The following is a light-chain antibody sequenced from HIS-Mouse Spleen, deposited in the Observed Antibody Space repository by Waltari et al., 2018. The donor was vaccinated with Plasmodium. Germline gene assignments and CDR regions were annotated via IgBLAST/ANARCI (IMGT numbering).Light chain of an antibody. J-gene: IGKJ4*01. CDR3: QQRSNWPRVLT. V-gene: IGKV3-11*01. CDR1: QSVSTY. CDR2: DAS. Sequence: EIVLTQSPATLSLSPGERATLSCRASQSVSTYVAWYQQKPGHAPRLLIYDASNRATGIPARFSGRGTGTDFTLTISSLEPEDFAVYYCQQRSNWPRVLTFGGGTKVEIK.